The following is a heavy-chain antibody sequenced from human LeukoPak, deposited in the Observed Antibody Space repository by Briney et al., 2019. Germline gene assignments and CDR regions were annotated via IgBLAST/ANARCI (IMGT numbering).Heavy chain of an antibody. D-gene: IGHD3-22*01. Sequence: ETLSLTCTVSGGSISSHYWSWFRQPPGKELEWIGYIYYSGTTDYNPSLKGRVTIYLETSRTTLSLKLDSVSAADTAVYYCARERHDSSGYHFDYWGQGTQVTVSS. V-gene: IGHV4-59*11. J-gene: IGHJ4*02. CDR1: GGSISSHY. CDR3: ARERHDSSGYHFDY. CDR2: IYYSGTT.